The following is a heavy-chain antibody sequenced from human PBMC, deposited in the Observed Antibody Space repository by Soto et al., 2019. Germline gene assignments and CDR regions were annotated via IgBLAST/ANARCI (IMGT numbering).Heavy chain of an antibody. CDR2: ISGSGGST. CDR3: AKDLQHGYNLNCFQH. Sequence: GGSLRLSCASSGFTFSSYAMSWVLQAPGKGLEWVSAISGSGGSTYYADSVKGRFTISRDNSKNTLYLQMNSLRAEDTAVYYCAKDLQHGYNLNCFQHWGQGTLVTVSS. D-gene: IGHD5-12*01. J-gene: IGHJ1*01. CDR1: GFTFSSYA. V-gene: IGHV3-23*01.